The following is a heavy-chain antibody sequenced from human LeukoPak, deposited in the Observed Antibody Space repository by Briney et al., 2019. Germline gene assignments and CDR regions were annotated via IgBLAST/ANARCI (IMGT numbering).Heavy chain of an antibody. Sequence: QPGRSLRLSCAASGFTLSRYGMHWVRQAPGKGLEWVAVIWNDGRNKYYADSVKGRFTISRDNSKNTVYLQMNSLRAEDTAVYHCARGAWGAVAATLDVWGQGTTVTVSS. CDR2: IWNDGRNK. CDR3: ARGAWGAVAATLDV. D-gene: IGHD6-19*01. V-gene: IGHV3-33*01. CDR1: GFTLSRYG. J-gene: IGHJ6*02.